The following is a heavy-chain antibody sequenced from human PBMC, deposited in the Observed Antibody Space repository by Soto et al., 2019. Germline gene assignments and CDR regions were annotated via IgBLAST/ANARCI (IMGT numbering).Heavy chain of an antibody. J-gene: IGHJ3*02. CDR2: IYPGDSDT. D-gene: IGHD3-22*01. CDR3: ARQLDSSGYYWPQISNSSFGPLTFGGIIGPNDEFDI. V-gene: IGHV5-51*01. CDR1: GYSFTSYW. Sequence: GESLKISCKGSGYSFTSYWIAWVRQMPGKGLEWMGIIYPGDSDTRYSPSFQGQVTISADKSISTAYLQWSSLKASDTAIYYCARQLDSSGYYWPQISNSSFGPLTFGGIIGPNDEFDIWGQGTMVTVSS.